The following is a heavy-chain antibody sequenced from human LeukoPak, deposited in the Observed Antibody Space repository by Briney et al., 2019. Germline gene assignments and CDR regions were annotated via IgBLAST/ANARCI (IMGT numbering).Heavy chain of an antibody. V-gene: IGHV3-23*01. CDR2: ISANGGST. CDR1: GFTFSTYA. CDR3: AKPPPDSSSWLFDS. D-gene: IGHD6-13*01. Sequence: GGSLRLSCAASGFTFSTYAMSWVRQAPGKRLEWVSTISANGGSTYYADSVKGRFTFSRDNSKNTLYLQMNSLRVEDTAVYYCAKPPPDSSSWLFDSWGQGTLVTVSS. J-gene: IGHJ4*02.